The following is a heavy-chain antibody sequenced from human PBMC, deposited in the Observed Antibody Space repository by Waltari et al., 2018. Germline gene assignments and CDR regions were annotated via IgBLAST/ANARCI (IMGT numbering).Heavy chain of an antibody. Sequence: QLQLQESGPGLVKPSETLSLTCTVSGGSISSSSYYWGWIRQPPGQGLEWIGSIYYSRRTYNNTTIKSRVTIAGDTSKNQCSLKLSSVTAADTAVYYWARCPAEGSRDYYFDYWGQGTLVTVSS. CDR2: IYYSRRT. J-gene: IGHJ4*02. CDR3: ARCPAEGSRDYYFDY. V-gene: IGHV4-39*07. CDR1: GGSISSSSYY.